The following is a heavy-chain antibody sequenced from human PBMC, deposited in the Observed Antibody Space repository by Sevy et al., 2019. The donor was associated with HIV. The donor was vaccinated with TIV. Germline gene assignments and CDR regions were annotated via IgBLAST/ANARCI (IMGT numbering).Heavy chain of an antibody. CDR3: AKGNSGSFDY. J-gene: IGHJ4*02. CDR1: GFSFSNYW. D-gene: IGHD3-10*01. V-gene: IGHV3-7*01. Sequence: GGSLRLSCAASGFSFSNYWMHWVRQAPGKGLEWVANIKQDESVRYYVDSVKGRFTISRDNTKNSVYLEMNSLRPDDTAIYYCAKGNSGSFDYWGQRTLVTVSS. CDR2: IKQDESVR.